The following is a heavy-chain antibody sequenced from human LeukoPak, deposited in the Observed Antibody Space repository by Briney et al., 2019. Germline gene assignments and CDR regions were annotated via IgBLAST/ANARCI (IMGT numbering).Heavy chain of an antibody. Sequence: GASVKVSCKASGYTFTSYAMHWVRQAPGQRLEWMGWINAGNGNTKYSQKFQGRVTITRDTSASTAYMELSSLRSEDTAVYYCARVRGYCGGDCPIDYWGQGTLVTVSS. CDR3: ARVRGYCGGDCPIDY. CDR1: GYTFTSYA. CDR2: INAGNGNT. J-gene: IGHJ4*02. D-gene: IGHD2-21*02. V-gene: IGHV1-3*01.